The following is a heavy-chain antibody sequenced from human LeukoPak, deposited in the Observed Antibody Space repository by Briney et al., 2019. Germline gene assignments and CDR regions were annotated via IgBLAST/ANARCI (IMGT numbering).Heavy chain of an antibody. V-gene: IGHV4-34*01. Sequence: SGTLSLTCAVYGGSFSGYYWSWIRQPPGKGLEWIGEINHSGSTNYNPSLKSRVTISVDTSKNQFSLKLSSVTAADTAVYYCARAPMATTPYYFDYWGQGTLSPSPQ. D-gene: IGHD5-24*01. CDR3: ARAPMATTPYYFDY. CDR2: INHSGST. CDR1: GGSFSGYY. J-gene: IGHJ4*02.